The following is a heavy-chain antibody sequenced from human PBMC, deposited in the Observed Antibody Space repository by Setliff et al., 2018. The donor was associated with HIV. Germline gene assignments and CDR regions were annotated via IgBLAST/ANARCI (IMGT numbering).Heavy chain of an antibody. CDR2: IYASGST. V-gene: IGHV4-4*09. D-gene: IGHD3-10*01. Sequence: SETLSLTCTVSGGSISSYCWNWIRQPPGKGLEWIGYIYASGSTNYNPSLKSRVTMSVDTSKNQFSLKLYSVTAADTAVYYCARVQVSGTYPIDYWGQGTLVTVSS. J-gene: IGHJ4*02. CDR3: ARVQVSGTYPIDY. CDR1: GGSISSYC.